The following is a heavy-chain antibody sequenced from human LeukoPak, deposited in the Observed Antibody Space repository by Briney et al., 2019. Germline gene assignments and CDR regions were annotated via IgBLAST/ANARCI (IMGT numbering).Heavy chain of an antibody. V-gene: IGHV4-38-2*01. D-gene: IGHD3-16*01. CDR1: GYSISSGYY. CDR3: ARVGSIGGSYYFDY. CDR2: IYHSGST. J-gene: IGHJ4*02. Sequence: KPSGTLSLTCAVSGYSISSGYYWGWIRQPPGKGLEWIGSIYHSGSTYYNPSLKSRVTISVDTSKNQFSLKLSSVTAADTAVYYCARVGSIGGSYYFDYWGQGTLVTVSS.